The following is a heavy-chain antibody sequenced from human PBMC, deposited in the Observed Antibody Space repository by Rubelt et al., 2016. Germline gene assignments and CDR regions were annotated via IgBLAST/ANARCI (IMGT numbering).Heavy chain of an antibody. V-gene: IGHV1-18*01. CDR2: ISAYNGNT. CDR3: ARCYGSGSYGNWFDP. Sequence: QVQLVQSGAEVKKPGASVKVSCKASGYTFTSYGISWVRQAPGQGLEWMGWISAYNGNTNYAQKPQGRVTMTTDTSTSTAYMELRSLRSDDTAVYYWARCYGSGSYGNWFDPWGQGTLVTVSS. CDR1: GYTFTSYG. J-gene: IGHJ5*02. D-gene: IGHD3-10*01.